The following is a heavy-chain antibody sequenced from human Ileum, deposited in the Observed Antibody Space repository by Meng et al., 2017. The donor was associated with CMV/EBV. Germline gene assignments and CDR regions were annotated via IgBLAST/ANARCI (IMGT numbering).Heavy chain of an antibody. V-gene: IGHV4-30-4*08. CDR1: GGSVSCGDYL. D-gene: IGHD3-10*01. Sequence: GAGWWSPSRLLPLPGAWSGGSVSCGDYLLSWIRRPRGVCLDWIGYISYCGSTSDNPSLRRRVTESVSTSNIQFSLVLRSGTAADTSVYYCARAVAGWYIDLWGRGTLVTVSS. CDR3: ARAVAGWYIDL. CDR2: ISYCGST. J-gene: IGHJ2*01.